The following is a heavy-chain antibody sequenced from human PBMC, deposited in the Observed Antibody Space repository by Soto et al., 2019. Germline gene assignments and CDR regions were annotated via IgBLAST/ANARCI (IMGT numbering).Heavy chain of an antibody. J-gene: IGHJ2*01. V-gene: IGHV3-23*01. CDR1: GFTFSKYA. CDR3: AKKRGSGSYTNWNFAA. Sequence: EVQVLESGGGLVQPGGTLRLSCAASGFTFSKYAMSWVRQPPGKGPEWVSTIHGGGDYTHYTDSVKGRFTIYRDNSRNTLFLQLNRMRAGDTAVYYCAKKRGSGSYTNWNFAACGRGTMYTVSS. D-gene: IGHD1-26*01. CDR2: IHGGGDYT.